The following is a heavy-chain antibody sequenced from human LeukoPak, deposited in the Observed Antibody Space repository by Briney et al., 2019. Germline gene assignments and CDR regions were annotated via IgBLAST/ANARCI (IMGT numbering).Heavy chain of an antibody. Sequence: PSETLSLTCTVSGVSISSYYWSWIRQPPGKGLEWIGYIYYIGSTNYNSSLKSRVTISVDTSKNQFSLNLSSVTAADTAMYYCARAVLATKSEHWFDSWGQGTLVTVSS. CDR2: IYYIGST. CDR1: GVSISSYY. D-gene: IGHD2-8*01. J-gene: IGHJ5*01. V-gene: IGHV4-59*01. CDR3: ARAVLATKSEHWFDS.